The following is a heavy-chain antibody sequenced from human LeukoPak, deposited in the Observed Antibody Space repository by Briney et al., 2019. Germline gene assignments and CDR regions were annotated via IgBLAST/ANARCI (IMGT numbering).Heavy chain of an antibody. V-gene: IGHV4-34*01. CDR3: ARAGPRVYGSGSSRPYYMDV. D-gene: IGHD3-10*01. CDR2: INHSGST. J-gene: IGHJ6*03. Sequence: SETLSLTCAVYGGSFSGYYWSWIRQPPGKGLEWVGEINHSGSTNYNPSLKSRVTISVDTSKNQFSLKLSSVTAADTAVYYCARAGPRVYGSGSSRPYYMDVWGKGTTVTISS. CDR1: GGSFSGYY.